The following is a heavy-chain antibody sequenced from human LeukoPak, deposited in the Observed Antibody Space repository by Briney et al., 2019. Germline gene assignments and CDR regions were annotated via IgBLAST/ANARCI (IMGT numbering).Heavy chain of an antibody. CDR2: IGTAGDT. Sequence: PGGSLRLSCAASGFTFSRYDMHWVRQATGKGLEWVSGIGTAGDTYYAGSVKGRFTISRENAKNSLYPQMNSLTAGDTAVYYCAGAGSETQWRAFDFWGQGALVTVFS. CDR3: AGAGSETQWRAFDF. V-gene: IGHV3-13*01. CDR1: GFTFSRYD. J-gene: IGHJ4*02. D-gene: IGHD6-19*01.